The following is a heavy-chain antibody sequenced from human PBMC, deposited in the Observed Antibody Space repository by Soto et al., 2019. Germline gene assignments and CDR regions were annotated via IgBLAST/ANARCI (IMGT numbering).Heavy chain of an antibody. D-gene: IGHD3-10*01. CDR3: AKDSSTYYYGSGSYVFDY. CDR1: GFTFSSYA. CDR2: ISGSGGST. J-gene: IGHJ4*02. V-gene: IGHV3-23*01. Sequence: EVQLLESGGGLVQPGGSLRLSCAASGFTFSSYAMSWVRQAPGKGLEWVSAISGSGGSTYYADSVKGRFTISRDNSKNTLYLQMNSLRAEDTAVYYCAKDSSTYYYGSGSYVFDYWGQGTLVTVSS.